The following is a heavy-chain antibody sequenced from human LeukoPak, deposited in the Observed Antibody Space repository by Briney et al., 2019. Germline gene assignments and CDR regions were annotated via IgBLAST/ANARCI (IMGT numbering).Heavy chain of an antibody. D-gene: IGHD6-13*01. J-gene: IGHJ2*01. CDR3: ARVRAAVGANWYFDL. CDR2: ITSSGGST. Sequence: PGGSLRLSCSASGFTFSMFAVHWVRQAPGKGLEYVSGITSSGGSTFYADTVKGRFTMSRDNSKNTLYLQMNSLRDGDTAVYYCARVRAAVGANWYFDLWGRGTLVTVSS. V-gene: IGHV3-64*04. CDR1: GFTFSMFA.